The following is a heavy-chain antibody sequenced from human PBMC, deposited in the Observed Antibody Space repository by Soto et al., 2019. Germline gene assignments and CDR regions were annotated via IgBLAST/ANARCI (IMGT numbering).Heavy chain of an antibody. CDR2: TYYRSKWYN. V-gene: IGHV6-1*01. D-gene: IGHD3-3*01. CDR1: GDSVSSNSAA. J-gene: IGHJ4*02. Sequence: SPTLSLTCAISGDSVSSNSAAWNWIRQSPSRGLEWLGRTYYRSKWYNDYAVSVKSRITINPDTSKNQFSLQLNSVTPEDTAVYYCARSSGYYDFWSGYQQDYYFDYWGQGTLVTVSS. CDR3: ARSSGYYDFWSGYQQDYYFDY.